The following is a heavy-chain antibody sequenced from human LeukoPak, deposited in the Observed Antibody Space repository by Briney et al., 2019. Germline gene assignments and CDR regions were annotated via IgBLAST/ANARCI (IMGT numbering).Heavy chain of an antibody. CDR2: ISYDALNK. V-gene: IGHV3-30*04. Sequence: GSLRLSCAASGFAFNSYAVHWVRQAPGKGLEWVAVISYDALNKYYADSVKGRFTISRDNSKNTLYLQMNSLRAEDTAVYYCARDFRRDGNNWDYFDYWGQGTLVTVSS. CDR1: GFAFNSYA. J-gene: IGHJ4*02. D-gene: IGHD5-24*01. CDR3: ARDFRRDGNNWDYFDY.